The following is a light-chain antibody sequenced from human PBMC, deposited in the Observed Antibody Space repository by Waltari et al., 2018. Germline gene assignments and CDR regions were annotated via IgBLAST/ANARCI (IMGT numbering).Light chain of an antibody. J-gene: IGKJ1*01. CDR2: AAS. V-gene: IGKV1-9*01. CDR3: QQLNSYQWT. Sequence: IQLTQSPSSLSASVGDRVTITCRASQCISNHLAWYQQKPGKAAKILIYAASTLQSGFPSRFSGSGAGTDFALTIGSLQPEDFATYYCQQLNSYQWTFGQGTKVEIK. CDR1: QCISNH.